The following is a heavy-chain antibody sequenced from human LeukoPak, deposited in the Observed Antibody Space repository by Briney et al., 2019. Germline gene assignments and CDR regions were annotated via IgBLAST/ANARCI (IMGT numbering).Heavy chain of an antibody. CDR2: IKQGGNEK. J-gene: IGHJ4*02. CDR3: ARLMGERSLFDY. D-gene: IGHD1-26*01. Sequence: GGSLRLSCAASGFTFSSCWMSWVRQAPGKGLEWVANIKQGGNEKYYVDSVKGRFSISRDNAKNSVYLQMNSLRAEDTAVYYCARLMGERSLFDYWGQGVLVTVSS. CDR1: GFTFSSCW. V-gene: IGHV3-7*01.